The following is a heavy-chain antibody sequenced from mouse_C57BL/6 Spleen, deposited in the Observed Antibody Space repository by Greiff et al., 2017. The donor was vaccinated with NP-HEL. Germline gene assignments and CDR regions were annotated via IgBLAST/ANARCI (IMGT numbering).Heavy chain of an antibody. J-gene: IGHJ4*01. CDR1: GFTFSDYG. CDR2: ISSGSSTI. V-gene: IGHV5-17*01. CDR3: ARGEDGYSYAMDY. D-gene: IGHD2-3*01. Sequence: EVQLVESGGGLVKPGGSLKLSCAASGFTFSDYGMHWVRQAPEKGLEWVAYISSGSSTIYYADTVKGRFTISRDNAKNTLFLQMTSLRSEDTAMYYCARGEDGYSYAMDYWGQGTSVTVSS.